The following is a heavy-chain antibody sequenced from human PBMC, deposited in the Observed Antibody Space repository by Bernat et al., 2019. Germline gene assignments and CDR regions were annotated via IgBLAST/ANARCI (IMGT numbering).Heavy chain of an antibody. V-gene: IGHV4-34*01. CDR2: VNHMGST. Sequence: QVQLHQWGAGLLEPSETLSLTCAVYGGSFSGHYWGWIRKPPGKGLEWIGEVNHMGSTNYNPSLPSRATISLDTSKKQFSLNLRSMPAADTAVYYCAGGNDYIWGSYSYFDYWCQGSLVTVSS. J-gene: IGHJ4*02. D-gene: IGHD3-16*01. CDR1: GGSFSGHY. CDR3: AGGNDYIWGSYSYFDY.